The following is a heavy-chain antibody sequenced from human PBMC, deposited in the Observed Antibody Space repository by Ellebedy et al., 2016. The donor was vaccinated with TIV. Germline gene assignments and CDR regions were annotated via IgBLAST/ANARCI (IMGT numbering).Heavy chain of an antibody. CDR3: ARWWELPSGGVLDY. CDR1: GYTLTELS. D-gene: IGHD1-26*01. CDR2: FDPEDGET. Sequence: ASVKVSCXVSGYTLTELSMHWVRQAPGKGLEWMGGFDPEDGETIYAQKFQGRVTMTRDTSTSTVYMELSSLRSEDTAVYYCARWWELPSGGVLDYWGQGTLVTVSS. V-gene: IGHV1-24*01. J-gene: IGHJ4*02.